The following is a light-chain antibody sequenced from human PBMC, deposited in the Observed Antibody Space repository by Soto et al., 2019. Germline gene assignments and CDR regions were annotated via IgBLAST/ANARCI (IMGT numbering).Light chain of an antibody. CDR1: SSDVGGYNY. CDR2: EVT. Sequence: QCALTQPPSASGSPGRSVTISCTGTSSDVGGYNYVSWYQQYPGRAPKLMIYEVTKRPAGVPDRFSGSKSGNAASLTVSGLQAEDQADYYCSSYAASNNFYFVFGGGTQLTVL. J-gene: IGLJ3*02. CDR3: SSYAASNNFYFV. V-gene: IGLV2-8*01.